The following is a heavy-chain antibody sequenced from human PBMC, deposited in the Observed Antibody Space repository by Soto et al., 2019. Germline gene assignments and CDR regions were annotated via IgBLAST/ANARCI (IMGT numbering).Heavy chain of an antibody. D-gene: IGHD3-22*01. V-gene: IGHV3-23*01. J-gene: IGHJ4*02. CDR3: AKSHDTSAYYPSTDS. CDR2: VTSSAIAT. Sequence: EVHLLESGGGLVQPGGSLRLSCVGSGYRFSEYAMAWIRQAPGKGLEWVTGVTSSAIATYYADSVKGRFTISRNNSLNILYLQMDNLGADDTPVYYCAKSHDTSAYYPSTDSWGQGTQVTVSS. CDR1: GYRFSEYA.